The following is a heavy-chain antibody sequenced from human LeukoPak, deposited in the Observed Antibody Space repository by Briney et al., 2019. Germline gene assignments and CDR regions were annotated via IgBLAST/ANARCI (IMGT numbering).Heavy chain of an antibody. CDR2: ISSSGGST. CDR3: AKGTLDIVVVPAAPKVYYFDY. V-gene: IGHV3-23*01. Sequence: PGGSLRLSCAASGFTFSSYAMSWVRQAPGKGLEWVSAISSSGGSTYYADSVKGRLTISRDNSKNTLYLQMNSLRAEDTAVYYCAKGTLDIVVVPAAPKVYYFDYWGQGTLVTVSS. CDR1: GFTFSSYA. D-gene: IGHD2-2*01. J-gene: IGHJ4*02.